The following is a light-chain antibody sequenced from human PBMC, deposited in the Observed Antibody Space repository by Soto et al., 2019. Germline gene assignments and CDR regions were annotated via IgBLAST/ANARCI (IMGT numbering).Light chain of an antibody. CDR3: SSYAGSNKSVV. CDR2: EVS. Sequence: QSVLTQPPSASGSPGRSVTISCTGTSSDVGGYNYVSWYQQHPGKAPKLMIYEVSKRPSGVPDRFSGSKSGNTASLTVSGLQAEDEADYYCSSYAGSNKSVVFGGGTKLTVL. CDR1: SSDVGGYNY. J-gene: IGLJ2*01. V-gene: IGLV2-8*01.